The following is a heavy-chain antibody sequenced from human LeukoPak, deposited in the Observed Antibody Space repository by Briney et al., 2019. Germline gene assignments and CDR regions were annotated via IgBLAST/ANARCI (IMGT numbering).Heavy chain of an antibody. CDR2: IIPIFGTA. J-gene: IGHJ6*02. D-gene: IGHD1-26*01. Sequence: SVKVSCKASGGTFSSYAISWVRQAPGQGLEWMGGIIPIFGTANYAQKFQGRVTITADESTSTAYMGLSSLRSEDTAVYYCASLSVGSYYYYGMDVWGQGTTVTVSS. CDR3: ASLSVGSYYYYGMDV. CDR1: GGTFSSYA. V-gene: IGHV1-69*01.